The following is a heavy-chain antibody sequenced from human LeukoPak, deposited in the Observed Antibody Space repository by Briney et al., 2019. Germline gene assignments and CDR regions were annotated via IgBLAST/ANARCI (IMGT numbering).Heavy chain of an antibody. Sequence: GASVKVSCKASGGTFSSYAISWVRQAPGQGLEWMGGIIPIFGTANYAQKFQGRVTITADESTSTAYMELSSLRSEDTAVYYCARTGTAPYSSSWYGGFVYWGQGTLVTASS. CDR3: ARTGTAPYSSSWYGGFVY. J-gene: IGHJ4*02. CDR1: GGTFSSYA. CDR2: IIPIFGTA. V-gene: IGHV1-69*13. D-gene: IGHD6-13*01.